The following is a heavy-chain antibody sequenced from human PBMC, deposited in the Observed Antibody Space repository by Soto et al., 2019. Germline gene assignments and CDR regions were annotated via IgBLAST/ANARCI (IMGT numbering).Heavy chain of an antibody. J-gene: IGHJ4*02. CDR2: IKSDGSGT. V-gene: IGHV3-74*01. D-gene: IGHD3-22*01. CDR3: ARGDGERYDGNGYLGRH. Sequence: EVQLVESGGGLVQPGESLTLSCAASGFTFSSYWMHWVRQAPGKGLVWVSRIKSDGSGTYYAESVKGRLTISRDNAKNTLYLQMNSLRVEDTAVYFCARGDGERYDGNGYLGRHWGQGTLVTVSS. CDR1: GFTFSSYW.